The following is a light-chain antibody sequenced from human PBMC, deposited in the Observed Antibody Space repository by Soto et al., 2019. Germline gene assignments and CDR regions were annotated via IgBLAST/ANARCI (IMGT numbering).Light chain of an antibody. Sequence: DIQLTQSPAFLSASVGDRVTITCRASQGVSTYLAWYQQKPGKAPKLLIYHASTLQTGVPSKFSGSGSGTEFTLTISSLQSEDFATYYCQQLNDYPHTFGQGTRLEIK. CDR1: QGVSTY. CDR2: HAS. V-gene: IGKV1-9*01. CDR3: QQLNDYPHT. J-gene: IGKJ2*01.